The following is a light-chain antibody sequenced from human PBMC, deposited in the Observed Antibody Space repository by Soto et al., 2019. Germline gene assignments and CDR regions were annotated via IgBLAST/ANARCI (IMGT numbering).Light chain of an antibody. V-gene: IGLV7-43*01. J-gene: IGLJ3*02. CDR3: LLHYSGAPLWV. Sequence: QAVVTQEPSLTVSPGGTVTLTCASSTGAVTDDYYPNWFQQKPGQAPRALIYGTNNKHSWTPARFSGSLLGGKAALTLSGVQPEDEADYYCLLHYSGAPLWVFGGGTKLTVL. CDR1: TGAVTDDYY. CDR2: GTN.